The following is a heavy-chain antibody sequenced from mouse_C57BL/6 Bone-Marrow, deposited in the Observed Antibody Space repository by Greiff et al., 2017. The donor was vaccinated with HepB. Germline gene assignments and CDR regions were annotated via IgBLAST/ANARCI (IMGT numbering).Heavy chain of an antibody. V-gene: IGHV5-9-1*02. J-gene: IGHJ2*01. CDR1: GFTFSSYA. CDR2: ISSGGDYI. D-gene: IGHD1-1*01. Sequence: DVKLQESGEGLVKPGGSLKLSCAASGFTFSSYAMSWVRQTPEKRLEWVAYISSGGDYIYYADTVKGRFTISRDNARNTLYLQMSSLKSEDTAMYYCTRVPHYYGSRENYFDYWGQGTTLTVSS. CDR3: TRVPHYYGSRENYFDY.